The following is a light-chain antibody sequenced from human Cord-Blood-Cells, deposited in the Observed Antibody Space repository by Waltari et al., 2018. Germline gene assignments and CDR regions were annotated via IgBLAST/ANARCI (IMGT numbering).Light chain of an antibody. CDR3: PHSYSTTRT. CDR2: AAS. J-gene: IGKJ1*01. Sequence: DIQMTQSPSSLSASVGDRVTITCRASQSISSYLDWYQQKPGKAPKFLIYAASSLQSGGPSRCSGAGDGTHITLTIRTLHSQDFAHFISPHSYSTTRTFGQGTKVEIK. V-gene: IGKV1-39*01. CDR1: QSISSY.